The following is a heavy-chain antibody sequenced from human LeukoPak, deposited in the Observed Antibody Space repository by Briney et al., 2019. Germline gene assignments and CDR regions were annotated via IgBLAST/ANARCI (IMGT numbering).Heavy chain of an antibody. J-gene: IGHJ4*02. CDR1: SFTSNGYS. Sequence: GVYVTFKGSGYSFTSNGYSLVWLGQGPGQGLEWVSHITASGTAMFYADSVKGRFTISRDNAKNSLYSQMNSLRDEDTAVYYCASSGSYRFDYWGQGTLVTVSS. V-gene: IGHV3-48*02. CDR3: ASSGSYRFDY. D-gene: IGHD1-26*01. CDR2: ITASGTAM.